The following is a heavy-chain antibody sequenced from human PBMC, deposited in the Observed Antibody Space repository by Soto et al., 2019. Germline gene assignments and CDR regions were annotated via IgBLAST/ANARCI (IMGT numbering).Heavy chain of an antibody. V-gene: IGHV4-30-4*01. J-gene: IGHJ3*02. Sequence: QVQLQESGPGLVKPSQTLSLTCTVSGGSISSGDYYWSWIRQPPGKGLEWIGYIYYSGSTYYNPSLTSRVTISVDTSKNQFSLKLSSVTAADTAVYFCARLPTMDHDALDIWGQGKMVTVSS. CDR3: ARLPTMDHDALDI. D-gene: IGHD3-10*01. CDR2: IYYSGST. CDR1: GGSISSGDYY.